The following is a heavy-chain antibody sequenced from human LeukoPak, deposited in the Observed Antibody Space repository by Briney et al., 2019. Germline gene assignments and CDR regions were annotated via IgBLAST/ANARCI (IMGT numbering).Heavy chain of an antibody. V-gene: IGHV1-69*13. CDR1: GGTFSSYA. CDR2: IIPIFGTA. J-gene: IGHJ6*03. CDR3: ARTIVGAATRYYYYMDV. D-gene: IGHD1-26*01. Sequence: GASVKVSCKASGGTFSSYAISWVRQAPGRGLEWMGGIIPIFGTANYAQKFQGRVTITADESTSTAYMELSSLRSEDTAVYYCARTIVGAATRYYYYMDVWGKGTTVTVSS.